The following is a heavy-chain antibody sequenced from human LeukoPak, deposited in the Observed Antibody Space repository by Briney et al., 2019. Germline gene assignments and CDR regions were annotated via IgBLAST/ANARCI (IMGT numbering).Heavy chain of an antibody. D-gene: IGHD6-13*01. J-gene: IGHJ4*02. CDR2: IRYDGSNK. CDR1: GFTFSSYG. V-gene: IGHV3-30*02. CDR3: AKEKIESIAAAGPYYDY. Sequence: SGGSLRLSCAASGFTFSSYGMHWVRQAPGKGLEWVAFIRYDGSNKYYADSVKGRFTISRDNSKNTLYLQMNSLRAEDTAVYYCAKEKIESIAAAGPYYDYWGQGTLVTVSS.